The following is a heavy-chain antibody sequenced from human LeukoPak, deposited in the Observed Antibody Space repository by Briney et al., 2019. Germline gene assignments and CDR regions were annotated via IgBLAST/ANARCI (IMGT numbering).Heavy chain of an antibody. CDR3: ARWTPPEQDSSGWYSWFDP. D-gene: IGHD6-19*01. CDR2: IIPIFGTA. V-gene: IGHV1-69*05. CDR1: GGTFSSYA. Sequence: GASVKVSCKASGGTFSSYAISWVRQAPGQGLEWMGGIIPIFGTANYAQKFQGRVTITTDESTSTAYMELSSLRSEDTAVYYCARWTPPEQDSSGWYSWFDPWGQGTLVTVSS. J-gene: IGHJ5*02.